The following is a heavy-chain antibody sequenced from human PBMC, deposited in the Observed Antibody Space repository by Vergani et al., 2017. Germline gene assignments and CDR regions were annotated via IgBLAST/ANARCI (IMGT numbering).Heavy chain of an antibody. Sequence: QLQLQESGPGLVKPSETLSLTCAVSGVSIKSRSYYWGWIRQSPGKGLEWIGGIYDNGNTYYNPSLKSRVAISVDTSKNQVSLNLVSVTAADTAVYYCAVHGGSGNYYHLFDSWGQGTLVIVSS. CDR1: GVSIKSRSYY. CDR3: AVHGGSGNYYHLFDS. V-gene: IGHV4-39*01. D-gene: IGHD3-3*01. J-gene: IGHJ4*02. CDR2: IYDNGNT.